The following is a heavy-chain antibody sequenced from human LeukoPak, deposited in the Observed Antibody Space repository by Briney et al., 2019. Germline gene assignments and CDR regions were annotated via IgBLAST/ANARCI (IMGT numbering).Heavy chain of an antibody. Sequence: SETLSLTCTVSGGSISSYYWSWIRQPPGKGLEWVGETNHSGSTNYNPSLKSRVTISVDTSKNQFSLKLSSVTAADTAVYYCARVSSSFWGQGTLVTVSS. CDR1: GGSISSYY. CDR3: ARVSSSF. CDR2: TNHSGST. J-gene: IGHJ4*02. D-gene: IGHD6-13*01. V-gene: IGHV4-34*01.